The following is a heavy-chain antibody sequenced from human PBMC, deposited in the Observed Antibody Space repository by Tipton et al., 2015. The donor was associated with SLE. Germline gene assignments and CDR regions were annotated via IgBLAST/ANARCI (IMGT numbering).Heavy chain of an antibody. Sequence: TLSLTCTVSGDFISSRYWNWIRQPPGKGLAWIGYVYYSGSTNYNPSLMSRVTISVDTSKNQFSLKLTSVTAADTAVYYCATARNIFDTFDIWAQGTMVTVS. D-gene: IGHD2/OR15-2a*01. CDR1: GDFISSRY. V-gene: IGHV4-59*11. J-gene: IGHJ3*02. CDR2: VYYSGST. CDR3: ATARNIFDTFDI.